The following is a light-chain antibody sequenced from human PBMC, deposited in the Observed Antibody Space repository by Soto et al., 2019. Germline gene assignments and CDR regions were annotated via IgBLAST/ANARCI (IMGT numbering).Light chain of an antibody. CDR3: QQYNNWPPLT. J-gene: IGKJ4*02. Sequence: EIVMTQSPATLSVSPGERATLSCRASQSVSSNLAWYQQKPGQAPRLLIYGASTRATGIPARFSGSGSGTEFTLTISSLQSEDFAVYYCQQYNNWPPLTFGGVTKVEIQ. CDR1: QSVSSN. CDR2: GAS. V-gene: IGKV3-15*01.